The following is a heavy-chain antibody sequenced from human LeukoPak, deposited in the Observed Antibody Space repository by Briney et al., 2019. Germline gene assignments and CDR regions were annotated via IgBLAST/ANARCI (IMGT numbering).Heavy chain of an antibody. CDR3: IRAIGGTAMVTDY. J-gene: IGHJ4*02. V-gene: IGHV3-49*03. D-gene: IGHD5-18*01. Sequence: GGSLRLPCTASGFTFGDYAMSWFRQAPGKGLEWVGFIRSKVYGGTTEYAASVKGRFTISRDDSKNIAYLQMNSLKTEDTAVYYCIRAIGGTAMVTDYWGQGTLVTVSS. CDR2: IRSKVYGGTT. CDR1: GFTFGDYA.